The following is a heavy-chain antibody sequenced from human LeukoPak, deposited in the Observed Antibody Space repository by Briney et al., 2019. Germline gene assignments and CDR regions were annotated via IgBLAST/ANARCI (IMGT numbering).Heavy chain of an antibody. Sequence: PSETLSLTCTVSGGSISNYYWSWIRQPPGKGLEWIGYIYYSGNTNYNPSLKSRVTISVDTSKSQFSLKLSSVTAADTAVYYCARENYSSGWYGIIDYWGQGTLVTVSS. CDR2: IYYSGNT. D-gene: IGHD6-19*01. V-gene: IGHV4-59*01. CDR1: GGSISNYY. J-gene: IGHJ4*02. CDR3: ARENYSSGWYGIIDY.